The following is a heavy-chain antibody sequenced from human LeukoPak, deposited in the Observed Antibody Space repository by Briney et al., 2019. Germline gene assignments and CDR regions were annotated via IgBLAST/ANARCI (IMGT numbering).Heavy chain of an antibody. V-gene: IGHV3-7*01. CDR2: IKQDGSEK. Sequence: GGSLRLSCAASGFTFSSYWMSWVRQAQGKGLEWVANIKQDGSEKYYVDSVKGRFTISRDNAKNSLYLQMNSLRAEDTAVYYCARDRMYYYDSSGYFFWGQGTLVTVSS. CDR1: GFTFSSYW. J-gene: IGHJ4*02. CDR3: ARDRMYYYDSSGYFF. D-gene: IGHD3-22*01.